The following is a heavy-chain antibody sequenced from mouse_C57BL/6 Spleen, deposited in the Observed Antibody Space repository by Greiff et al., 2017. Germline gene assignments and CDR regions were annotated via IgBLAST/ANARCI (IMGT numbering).Heavy chain of an antibody. Sequence: VQLQQSGAELVRPGASVKLSCKASGYTFTDYYINWVKQRPGQGLEWIARIYPGSGNTYYNEKFKGKATLTAEKSSSTAYMQRSSLTSDDSAVYFCARRDWGYFDVWGTGTTVTVSS. CDR2: IYPGSGNT. V-gene: IGHV1-76*01. D-gene: IGHD4-1*01. CDR1: GYTFTDYY. CDR3: ARRDWGYFDV. J-gene: IGHJ1*03.